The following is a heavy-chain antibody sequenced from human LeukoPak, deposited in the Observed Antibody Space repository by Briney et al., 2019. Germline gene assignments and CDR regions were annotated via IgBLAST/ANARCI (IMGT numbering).Heavy chain of an antibody. D-gene: IGHD6-19*01. Sequence: QPGRSLRLSCAASGFTFSSHAMHWVRQAPGKGLDWVAFIWADGSDQEYADSVKGRFTISRDNSKKTMYLQMNTVRAEDTAVYYCVKGPRPDITVAHTVENWGQGTLVTVSS. CDR2: IWADGSDQ. J-gene: IGHJ4*02. CDR1: GFTFSSHA. V-gene: IGHV3-33*06. CDR3: VKGPRPDITVAHTVEN.